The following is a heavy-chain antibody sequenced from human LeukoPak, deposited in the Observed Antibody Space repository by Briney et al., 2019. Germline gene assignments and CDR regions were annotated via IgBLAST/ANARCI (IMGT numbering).Heavy chain of an antibody. CDR1: GFTFSSYA. Sequence: GGSLRLSCAASGFTFSSYAMHWVRQAPGKGLEWVALISYDGSNKYYADSVKGRFTVSRDNSKNTLYLQMNSLRVEDTAVYYCASEYREDHSGSQYFQHWGQGTLVTVPS. CDR3: ASEYREDHSGSQYFQH. D-gene: IGHD6-19*01. CDR2: ISYDGSNK. J-gene: IGHJ1*01. V-gene: IGHV3-30*04.